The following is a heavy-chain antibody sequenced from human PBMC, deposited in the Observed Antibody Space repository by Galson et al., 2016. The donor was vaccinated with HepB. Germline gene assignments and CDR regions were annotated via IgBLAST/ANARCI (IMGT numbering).Heavy chain of an antibody. D-gene: IGHD6-13*01. CDR2: IDRYGSST. J-gene: IGHJ4*02. Sequence: SCAASGFSFSSSWMRWVRQAPGKGLVWVSRIDRYGSSTGYADSVKGRFTISRDNAKNTLFLHMNSLRVEDTAVYYCAGRGSSLYIGWGQGTLVTVSS. CDR3: AGRGSSLYIG. V-gene: IGHV3-74*01. CDR1: GFSFSSSW.